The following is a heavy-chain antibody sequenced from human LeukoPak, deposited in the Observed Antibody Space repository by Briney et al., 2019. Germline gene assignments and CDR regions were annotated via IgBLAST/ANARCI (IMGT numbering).Heavy chain of an antibody. J-gene: IGHJ6*02. CDR3: ARGGAITVVRGIIYGLDV. CDR2: ISGSGGST. D-gene: IGHD3-10*01. Sequence: GGSLRLSCAASGFTFSSYVMSWVRQAPGKGLEWVSGISGSGGSTFYADSVKGRFTISRHNSRNTVYLQMNSLRAEDTAIYYCARGGAITVVRGIIYGLDVWGQGTTVTVSS. CDR1: GFTFSSYV. V-gene: IGHV3-23*01.